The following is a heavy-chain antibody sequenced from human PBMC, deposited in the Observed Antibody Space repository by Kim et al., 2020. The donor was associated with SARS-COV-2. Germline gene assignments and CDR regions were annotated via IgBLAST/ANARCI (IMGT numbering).Heavy chain of an antibody. V-gene: IGHV3-30*01. CDR3: ARDLRILTGLPPYDAFDI. D-gene: IGHD3-9*01. J-gene: IGHJ3*02. Sequence: KGRFTISRDNSKNTLYLQMNSLRAEDTAVYYCARDLRILTGLPPYDAFDIWGQGTMVTVSS.